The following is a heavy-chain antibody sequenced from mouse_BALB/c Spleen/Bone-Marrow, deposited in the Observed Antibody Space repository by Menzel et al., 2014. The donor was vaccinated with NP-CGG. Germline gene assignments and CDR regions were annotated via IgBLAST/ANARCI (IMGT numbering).Heavy chain of an antibody. CDR3: ARDDYYAMDY. CDR1: GFTFTDYY. Sequence: VQLQQSGGGLVQPGGSLRLSCATSGFTFTDYYMSWVRRPPGKALEWLGFIRNKANGYTTEYSASVKGRFTISRDNSQSILYLQMNTLRAEDSATYYCARDDYYAMDYWGQGTSVTVSS. CDR2: IRNKANGYTT. J-gene: IGHJ4*01. V-gene: IGHV7-3*02.